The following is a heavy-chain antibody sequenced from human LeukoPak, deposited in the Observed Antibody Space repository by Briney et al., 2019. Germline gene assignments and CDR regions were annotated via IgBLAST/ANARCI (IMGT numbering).Heavy chain of an antibody. V-gene: IGHV1-69*04. Sequence: SVKVSCKASGGTFSSYAISWVRQAPGQGLEWMGRIIPILGIANYAQKFQGRVTITADKSTGTAYMELSSLRSEDTAVYYCARASGIAAAAHFDYWGQGTLVTVSS. CDR3: ARASGIAAAAHFDY. J-gene: IGHJ4*02. CDR1: GGTFSSYA. CDR2: IIPILGIA. D-gene: IGHD6-13*01.